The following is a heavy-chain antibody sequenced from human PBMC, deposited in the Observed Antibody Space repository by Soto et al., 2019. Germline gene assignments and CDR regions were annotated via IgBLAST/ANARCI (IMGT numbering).Heavy chain of an antibody. J-gene: IGHJ6*02. CDR1: GGSITSSSYY. CDR3: ARDSRTPSGGMDV. Sequence: SETLSLTCSVSGGSITSSSYYWGWIRQPPGKGLEWIGSIYYTGSTHYSPSLKSRVTITVDTSNNQFSLKLRSVTAADTAVYFCARDSRTPSGGMDVWGQGTTVTVSS. V-gene: IGHV4-39*02. CDR2: IYYTGST.